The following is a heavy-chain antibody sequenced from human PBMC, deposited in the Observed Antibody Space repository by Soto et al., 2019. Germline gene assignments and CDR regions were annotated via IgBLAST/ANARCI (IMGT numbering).Heavy chain of an antibody. J-gene: IGHJ4*02. CDR1: RYTLTDYY. CDR3: ARDQGFCTGGSCYPSDH. D-gene: IGHD2-15*01. Sequence: ASVKVSCKASRYTLTDYYIHWVRQAPGQGLEWMGVINPSDGSTASAQNFQGRVTMTRDTSTSTVYMELSSLKSEDTAVYSCARDQGFCTGGSCYPSDHWGQGTLVTVSS. V-gene: IGHV1-46*03. CDR2: INPSDGST.